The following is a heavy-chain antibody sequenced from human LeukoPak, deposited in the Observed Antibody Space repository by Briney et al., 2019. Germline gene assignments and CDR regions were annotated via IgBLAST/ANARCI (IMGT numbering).Heavy chain of an antibody. J-gene: IGHJ4*02. CDR2: ISSSGGTR. D-gene: IGHD6-19*01. Sequence: GGSLRLSCAASGFTFSSYEMNWVRQAPGKGLEWVSYISSSGGTRYYTDSVKGRFTISRDDAKNSLFLQMTSLRAEDTAVYYCVRDQGSGWYVPTAIDYWGQGTLVTVSS. CDR3: VRDQGSGWYVPTAIDY. V-gene: IGHV3-48*03. CDR1: GFTFSSYE.